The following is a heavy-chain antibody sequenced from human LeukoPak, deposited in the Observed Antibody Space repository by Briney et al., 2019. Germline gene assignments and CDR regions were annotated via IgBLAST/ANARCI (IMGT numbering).Heavy chain of an antibody. CDR1: GGTFISYA. CDR3: ARSSIIAAAGPYYFDY. D-gene: IGHD6-13*01. CDR2: IIPIFGTA. V-gene: IGHV1-69*06. J-gene: IGHJ4*02. Sequence: ASVKVSCKASGGTFISYAISWVRQAPGQGLEWRGGIIPIFGTANYAQKFQGRVTITADKSTSTAYMELSSLRSEDTAVYYCARSSIIAAAGPYYFDYWGQGTLVTVSS.